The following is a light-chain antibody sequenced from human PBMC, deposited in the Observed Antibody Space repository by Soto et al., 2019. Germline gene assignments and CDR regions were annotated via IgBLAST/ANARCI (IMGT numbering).Light chain of an antibody. V-gene: IGLV2-14*01. Sequence: QSALTQAASVSGSPGQSITISCTGTSSDVGGYNFVSWYQHHPGKAPKLMIYEVSHRPSGVSNRFSGSKSGDTASLTISGIQSEDEAHYYCSSYTSGATVVFGGGTKVTVL. CDR2: EVS. CDR3: SSYTSGATVV. CDR1: SSDVGGYNF. J-gene: IGLJ2*01.